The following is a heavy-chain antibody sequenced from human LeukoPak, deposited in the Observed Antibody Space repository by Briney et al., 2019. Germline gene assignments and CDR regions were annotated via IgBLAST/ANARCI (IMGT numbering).Heavy chain of an antibody. CDR1: GFTFSSYA. J-gene: IGHJ4*02. Sequence: GGSLRLSXAASGFTFSSYAMSWVRQAPGKGLEWVSSVSGSGGYTYYAGSVKGRFTISRDNSKNTLYLQMNSLRAEDTAIYYCAIDRPNYYDSSGHYYRRDGDYWGQGTLVTVSS. CDR2: VSGSGGYT. CDR3: AIDRPNYYDSSGHYYRRDGDY. D-gene: IGHD3-22*01. V-gene: IGHV3-23*01.